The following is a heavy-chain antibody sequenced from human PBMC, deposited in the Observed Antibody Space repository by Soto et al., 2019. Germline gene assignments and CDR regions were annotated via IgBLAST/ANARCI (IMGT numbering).Heavy chain of an antibody. CDR2: ISAYKTNI. J-gene: IGHJ4*02. CDR3: VRDLDGSGAYYTDF. CDR1: GYTFPNYG. D-gene: IGHD3-10*01. Sequence: QVQLVQSGAEVKKPGASVKVSCKASGYTFPNYGITWVRQAPGQGLEWMGWISAYKTNIKYAQKFQGRVTLTTDTSTSTAYMELRSLRSDDTAIYYCVRDLDGSGAYYTDFLGQGTLVTVSS. V-gene: IGHV1-18*01.